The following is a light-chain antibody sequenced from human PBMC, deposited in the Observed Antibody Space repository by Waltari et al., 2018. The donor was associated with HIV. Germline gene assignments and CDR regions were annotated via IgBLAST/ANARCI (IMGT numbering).Light chain of an antibody. CDR2: QDT. J-gene: IGLJ1*01. V-gene: IGLV3-1*01. CDR1: ELGDKY. Sequence: SYDLTQPPSVSVSPGQTATITCSGDELGDKYACWYQQKPGQSPILVIYQDTKRPSGIPERFSGSITGNTATLTISGTQAMDEADYYCQAWDRKTAYVFGTGTKVTVL. CDR3: QAWDRKTAYV.